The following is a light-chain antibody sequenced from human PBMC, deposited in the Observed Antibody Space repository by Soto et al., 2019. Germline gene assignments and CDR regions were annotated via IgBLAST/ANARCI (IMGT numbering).Light chain of an antibody. J-gene: IGKJ2*01. CDR3: HQLSSYPVT. V-gene: IGKV1-9*01. Sequence: DIPLTQSPSFLSASVGDRVTVTCRASQGISGYLAWYHQKPGKAPKLLIYATSTMQSGVPSRFSGSGSGTEFTLTISSLQPEDFATYYCHQLSSYPVTFGQGTKLEIK. CDR2: ATS. CDR1: QGISGY.